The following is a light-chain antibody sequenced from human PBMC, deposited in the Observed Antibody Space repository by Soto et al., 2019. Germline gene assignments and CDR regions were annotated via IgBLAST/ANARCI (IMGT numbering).Light chain of an antibody. J-gene: IGKJ1*01. CDR1: QSVSSTY. V-gene: IGKV3-20*01. CDR3: QQYGSCPWT. CDR2: GAS. Sequence: EIVLTQSPGTLSLSPGQRATLSCRASQSVSSTYLAWYQQKAGQGPTLLIYGASTRATGIPARFSGSGSGTDFTLTISSLEPEDFAVYYRQQYGSCPWTFGQGTKVEV.